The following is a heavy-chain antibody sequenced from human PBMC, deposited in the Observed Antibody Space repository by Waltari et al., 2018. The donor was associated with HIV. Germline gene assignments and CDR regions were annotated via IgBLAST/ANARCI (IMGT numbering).Heavy chain of an antibody. D-gene: IGHD5-12*01. Sequence: QVQLVQSGAEVKKPGASVKVSCRASGINFNADAVHWVRQAPGPGLEWLGSINVGTIFSRYSQMFQGRLTFTRDTSETTIFMELRSLKSEDTAVYFCAGGSAWLVNVLEIWGQGTLVTVSS. CDR1: GINFNADA. CDR2: INVGTIFS. CDR3: AGGSAWLVNVLEI. J-gene: IGHJ4*02. V-gene: IGHV1-3*01.